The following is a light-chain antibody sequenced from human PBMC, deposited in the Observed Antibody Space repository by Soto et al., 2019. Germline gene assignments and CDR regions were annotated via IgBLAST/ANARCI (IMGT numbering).Light chain of an antibody. J-gene: IGLJ1*01. CDR1: SSDVGAYNF. V-gene: IGLV2-14*03. CDR3: SGYTVSRTYV. CDR2: NVY. Sequence: QSVLTQPASVSGSPGQSITICCTGTSSDVGAYNFVSWHQQHPGKAPKLMIYNVYDRPSGISYRFSSSKSGNTASLTISGLQGEDEADYYCSGYTVSRTYVFGTGTKVTVL.